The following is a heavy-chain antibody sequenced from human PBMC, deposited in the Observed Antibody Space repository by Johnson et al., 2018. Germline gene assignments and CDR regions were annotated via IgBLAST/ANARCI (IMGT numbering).Heavy chain of an antibody. Sequence: QVQLQESGPGLVKPSETLSLTCTVSGGSISSYYWSWIRQPPGKGLEWIGYIYYSGSTNYNPSLKSRVTISVDTSKNQFSLKLSSVTAADTAVDYCAREYPYYYYMDAWGKGTTVTGSS. J-gene: IGHJ6*03. CDR2: IYYSGST. CDR1: GGSISSYY. V-gene: IGHV4-59*01. CDR3: AREYPYYYYMDA.